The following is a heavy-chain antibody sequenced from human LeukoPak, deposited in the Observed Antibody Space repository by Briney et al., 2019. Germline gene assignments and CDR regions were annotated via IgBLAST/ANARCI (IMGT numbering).Heavy chain of an antibody. CDR3: ARLGLGWSLDY. CDR2: IWYDGSEK. Sequence: RXLRLSXXXSGFTFXNYGIDWVRQAPGKGLEWVAVIWYDGSEKYYADSVKGRFTISRDQSKNTVYLQMNSLRVEDTAVYYCARLGLGWSLDYWGQGILVTVS. CDR1: GFTFXNYG. D-gene: IGHD6-19*01. J-gene: IGHJ4*02. V-gene: IGHV3-33*01.